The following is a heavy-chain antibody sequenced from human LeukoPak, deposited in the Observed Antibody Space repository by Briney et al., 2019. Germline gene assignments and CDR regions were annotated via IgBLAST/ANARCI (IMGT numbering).Heavy chain of an antibody. CDR3: ARTRLGEWLVGNAFDI. D-gene: IGHD6-19*01. V-gene: IGHV3-9*01. CDR2: ISWNSGSI. J-gene: IGHJ3*02. Sequence: GRSLRLSCAASGFTFDDYAMHWVRQAPGKGLEWVSGISWNSGSIGYADSVKGRFTISRDNAKNSLYLQMNSLRAEDTAVYYCARTRLGEWLVGNAFDIWGQGTMVTVSS. CDR1: GFTFDDYA.